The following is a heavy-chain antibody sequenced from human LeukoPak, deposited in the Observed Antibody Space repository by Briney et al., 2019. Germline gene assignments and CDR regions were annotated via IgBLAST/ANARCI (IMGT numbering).Heavy chain of an antibody. CDR1: GGSISSHY. D-gene: IGHD4-17*01. CDR2: ISYSGST. V-gene: IGHV4-59*11. CDR3: ARDPTTVTKGFDI. J-gene: IGHJ3*02. Sequence: SETLSLTCTVPGGSISSHYWTWIRQSPGKGLEWIGYISYSGSTNYNPSLKSRVTLSVDTSKNQFSLKLSSVTAADTAVYFCARDPTTVTKGFDIWGQGTTVTVSS.